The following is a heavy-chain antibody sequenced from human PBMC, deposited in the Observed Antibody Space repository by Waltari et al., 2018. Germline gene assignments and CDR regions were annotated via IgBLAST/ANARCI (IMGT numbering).Heavy chain of an antibody. CDR3: TRGTFGGAPRFDY. V-gene: IGHV4-61*02. CDR2: IYTSGST. CDR1: GGSISSGSYY. Sequence: QVQLQESGPGLVKPSQTLSLTCTVSGGSISSGSYYWSWIRQPAGKGLEWIGRIYTSGSTNYNPSLKSRVTISVDTSKNQFSLKLSSVTAADTAVYYCTRGTFGGAPRFDYWGQGTLVTVSS. D-gene: IGHD3-16*01. J-gene: IGHJ4*02.